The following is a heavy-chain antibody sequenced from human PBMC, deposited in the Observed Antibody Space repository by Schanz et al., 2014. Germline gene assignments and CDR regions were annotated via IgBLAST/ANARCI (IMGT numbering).Heavy chain of an antibody. D-gene: IGHD6-13*01. CDR2: ISPNGAT. J-gene: IGHJ6*02. V-gene: IGHV1-2*02. CDR1: AYTFTGYY. CDR3: ARDNLVSSSWYNYYGMDV. Sequence: QVQLVQSGAEVKKPGASVKVSCKASAYTFTGYYLHWVRQAPGQGLEWMGWISPNGATRYAQNFQDKVTMTRDTSSSTAYMEVTSLRLDDTAIYYCARDNLVSSSWYNYYGMDVWGQGTTVTVSS.